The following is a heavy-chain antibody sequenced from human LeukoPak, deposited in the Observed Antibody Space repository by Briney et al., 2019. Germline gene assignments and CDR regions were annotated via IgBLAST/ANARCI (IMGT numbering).Heavy chain of an antibody. CDR1: GFTFSSYE. CDR3: ANFDWPTGDFDI. V-gene: IGHV3-48*03. J-gene: IGHJ3*02. Sequence: PGGSLRLSCAASGFTFSSYEMNWVRQAPGKGLEWVSYISSSGSTIYYADSVKGRFTISRDDSKSIAYLQMNDLKIEDTAVYYCANFDWPTGDFDIWGQGTMVTVSS. CDR2: ISSSGSTI. D-gene: IGHD3-9*01.